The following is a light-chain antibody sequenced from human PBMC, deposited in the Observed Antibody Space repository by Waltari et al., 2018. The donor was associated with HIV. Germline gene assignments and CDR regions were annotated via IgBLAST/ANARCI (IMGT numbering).Light chain of an antibody. J-gene: IGLJ2*01. V-gene: IGLV6-57*01. CDR3: QSYDSSNQGV. CDR2: EDN. Sequence: ESPGKTVTISCTRSSGSIASNYVQWYQQRPGSSPTTVIYEDNQRPSGVPDRFSGSIDSSSNSASLTISGLKTEDEADYYCQSYDSSNQGVFGGGTKLTVL. CDR1: SGSIASNY.